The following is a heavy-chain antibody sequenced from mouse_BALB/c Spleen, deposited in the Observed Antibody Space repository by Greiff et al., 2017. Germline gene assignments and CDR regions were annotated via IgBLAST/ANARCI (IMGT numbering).Heavy chain of an antibody. J-gene: IGHJ2*01. CDR1: GYTFTSYY. CDR2: IYPGNVNT. CDR3: ARWELRFPDY. D-gene: IGHD1-1*01. V-gene: IGHV1S56*01. Sequence: VQLQQSGPELVKPGASVRISCKASGYTFTSYYIHWVKQRPGQGLEWIGWIYPGNVNTKYNEKFKGKATLTADKSSSTAYMQLSSLTSEDSAVYFCARWELRFPDYWGQGTTLTVSS.